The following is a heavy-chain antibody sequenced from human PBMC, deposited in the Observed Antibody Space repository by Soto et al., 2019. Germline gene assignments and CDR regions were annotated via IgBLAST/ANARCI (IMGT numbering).Heavy chain of an antibody. CDR1: GGSISSYY. CDR3: ARDQSGYYWDY. D-gene: IGHD3-22*01. J-gene: IGHJ4*02. V-gene: IGHV4-59*01. Sequence: SETLSLTCTVSGGSISSYYWSWIRQPPGKGLEWIGYIHYTGSTNYNPSLKSRVTISVDTSKNQFSLKLSSVTAADTAVYYCARDQSGYYWDYWGQGTLVTVSS. CDR2: IHYTGST.